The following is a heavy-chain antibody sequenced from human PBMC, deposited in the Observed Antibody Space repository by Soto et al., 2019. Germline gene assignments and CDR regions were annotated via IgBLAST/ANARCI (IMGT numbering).Heavy chain of an antibody. CDR1: GGSIISSNW. V-gene: IGHV4-4*02. CDR2: IYHSGST. J-gene: IGHJ4*02. CDR3: ARRDWSGSTSHFYFDY. D-gene: IGHD3-9*01. Sequence: SETLSLTCAVSGGSIISSNWWNWVRQPPGKGLEWIGEIYHSGSTYYKPSLKSRVAMSVDTSKNQFSLKLTSATAADTAVYYCARRDWSGSTSHFYFDYWGQGVLVTAPQ.